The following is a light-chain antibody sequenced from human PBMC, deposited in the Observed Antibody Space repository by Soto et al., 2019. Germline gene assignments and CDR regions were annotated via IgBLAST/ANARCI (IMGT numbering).Light chain of an antibody. CDR3: QQYYRPST. CDR1: QSVFYSSNNKNY. Sequence: DIVMTQSPDSLAVSLGERATINCKSSQSVFYSSNNKNYLAWYQQKPGQPPKLLIYWASTRESGVPDRFSGSGSGTDFTLTIGSLQAEDVAVYYCQQYYRPSTFGQGTKVEIK. J-gene: IGKJ1*01. CDR2: WAS. V-gene: IGKV4-1*01.